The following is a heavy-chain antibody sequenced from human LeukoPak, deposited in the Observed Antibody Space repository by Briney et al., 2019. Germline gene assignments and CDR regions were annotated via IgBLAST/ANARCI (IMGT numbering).Heavy chain of an antibody. D-gene: IGHD3-10*01. V-gene: IGHV1-46*01. CDR3: ARATEYGSADPPSWWFDP. CDR2: INPSGGST. Sequence: ASVKVSCKASGYTFTSYYMHWVRQAPGQGLEWMGIINPSGGSTSYAQKFQGGVTMTRDTSTSTVYMELSSLRSEDTAVYYCARATEYGSADPPSWWFDPWGQGTLVTVSS. J-gene: IGHJ5*02. CDR1: GYTFTSYY.